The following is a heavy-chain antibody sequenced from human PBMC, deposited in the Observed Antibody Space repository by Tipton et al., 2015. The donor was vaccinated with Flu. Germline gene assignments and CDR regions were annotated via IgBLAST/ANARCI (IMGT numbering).Heavy chain of an antibody. D-gene: IGHD7-27*01. V-gene: IGHV3-48*03. J-gene: IGHJ4*02. CDR1: GFLFSSYE. CDR2: ISSGGSTI. Sequence: SLRLSCAASGFLFSSYEMNWVRQAPGKGLEWLSYISSGGSTISYADSVRGRFTISRDSAKNSPYLQLNSLRAEDTAVYYCATLTGDDYWGQGDLVTVSS. CDR3: ATLTGDDY.